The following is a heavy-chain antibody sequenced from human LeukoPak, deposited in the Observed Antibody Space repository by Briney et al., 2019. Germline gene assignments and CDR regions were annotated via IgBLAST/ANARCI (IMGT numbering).Heavy chain of an antibody. Sequence: GGSLRLSCAASGFTFTTYAMSWVRQAPGKGLEWVSAISGSGGSTYHADSVKGRFTISRDNSKNTLYLQMNSLRAEDTAVYYCAKRAIGSGSQLRLAFDYWGQGTLVTVSS. V-gene: IGHV3-23*01. CDR3: AKRAIGSGSQLRLAFDY. J-gene: IGHJ4*02. CDR2: ISGSGGST. D-gene: IGHD3-10*01. CDR1: GFTFTTYA.